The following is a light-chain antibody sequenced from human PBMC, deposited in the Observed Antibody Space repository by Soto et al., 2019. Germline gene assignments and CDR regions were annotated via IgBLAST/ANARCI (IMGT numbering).Light chain of an antibody. J-gene: IGKJ3*01. Sequence: EIVMTQSPATVSLSPGERATLSCRASQSVSSNVAWYQQIPGQTPRLLIYDASNRATGIPARFSGSGSGTDFTLTIGSLEPEDFAVYYCQQRSTWPPFTFGPGTRWIS. CDR2: DAS. V-gene: IGKV3-11*01. CDR3: QQRSTWPPFT. CDR1: QSVSSN.